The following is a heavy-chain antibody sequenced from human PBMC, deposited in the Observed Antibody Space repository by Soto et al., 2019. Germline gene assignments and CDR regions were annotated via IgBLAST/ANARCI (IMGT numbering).Heavy chain of an antibody. V-gene: IGHV1-2*02. CDR2: INPNSGGT. D-gene: IGHD3-22*01. J-gene: IGHJ4*02. Sequence: GASVKVSCKASGYTFTGYYMHWARQAPGQGLEWMGWINPNSGGTKSAQKFQGRVTMTRDTSISTAYMELSRLRSDDTAVYYCARRKGDYYDSSGYHYYFDYWGQGTLVTVSS. CDR3: ARRKGDYYDSSGYHYYFDY. CDR1: GYTFTGYY.